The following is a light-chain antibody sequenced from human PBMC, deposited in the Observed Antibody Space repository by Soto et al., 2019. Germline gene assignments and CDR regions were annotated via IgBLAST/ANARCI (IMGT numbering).Light chain of an antibody. V-gene: IGKV4-1*01. J-gene: IGKJ4*01. CDR2: WAS. Sequence: DIVMTQSPDSLAASLGERATINCKSSQSILYSSDNKNYLAWYQQKPGQPPKLLIYWASTRDSGVPDRFSSSGSGADFTLTISSLQAEDVAVYYCQQYYTTLTFGGGTKVEIK. CDR1: QSILYSSDNKNY. CDR3: QQYYTTLT.